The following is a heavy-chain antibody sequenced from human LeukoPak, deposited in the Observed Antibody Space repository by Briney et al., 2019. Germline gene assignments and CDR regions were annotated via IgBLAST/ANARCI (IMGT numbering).Heavy chain of an antibody. CDR3: ARALLCGGDCYPPYYFDY. V-gene: IGHV4-39*01. D-gene: IGHD2-21*02. J-gene: IGHJ4*02. CDR2: IYSSGST. Sequence: RSETLSLTCTVSGGSISSSSYYWGWIRQPPGKGLEWIGSIYSSGSTYYNPSLKRRVTISVDTSKNLFSLKLSSVTAADTAVYYCARALLCGGDCYPPYYFDYWGQGTRVTFSS. CDR1: GGSISSSSYY.